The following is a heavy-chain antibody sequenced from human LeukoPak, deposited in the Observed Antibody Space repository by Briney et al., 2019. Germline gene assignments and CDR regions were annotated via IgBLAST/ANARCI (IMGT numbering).Heavy chain of an antibody. V-gene: IGHV1-69*05. CDR3: ARSSYYYGSGRFDY. CDR2: IIPIFGTA. CDR1: GGTFSSYA. D-gene: IGHD3-10*01. Sequence: GSSVKVSCKASGGTFSSYAISWVRQAPGQGLEWMGGIIPIFGTANYAQKFQGRVTITTDESTSTAYMELSSLRSVDTAVYYCARSSYYYGSGRFDYWGQGTLVTVSS. J-gene: IGHJ4*02.